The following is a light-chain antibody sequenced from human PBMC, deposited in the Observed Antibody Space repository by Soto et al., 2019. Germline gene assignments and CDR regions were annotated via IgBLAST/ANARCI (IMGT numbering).Light chain of an antibody. J-gene: IGLJ1*01. CDR2: EVS. CDR3: SSYTSSSTPYV. Sequence: QSVLTQPASVSGSPGQSITISCTGTSSDVGGYNSVSWYQQHPGKAPKLMIYEVSNRPSGVSNRFSGSKSGNTASLTISGVQAEDEADYYCSSYTSSSTPYVLGTGTKVTLL. CDR1: SSDVGGYNS. V-gene: IGLV2-14*01.